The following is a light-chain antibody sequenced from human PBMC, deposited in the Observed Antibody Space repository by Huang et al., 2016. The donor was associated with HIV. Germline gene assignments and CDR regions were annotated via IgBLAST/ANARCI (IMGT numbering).Light chain of an antibody. Sequence: DIQMTQSPSSLSAFIGDRVIINCRASQNITRYLNWYQQKPGKAPKLLIYTTSSFQSGVPSTFSGSGSGTDFSLTITNLQPEDSATYYCQQSARTPRTFGQGTKVEI. J-gene: IGKJ2*01. V-gene: IGKV1-39*01. CDR1: QNITRY. CDR2: TTS. CDR3: QQSARTPRT.